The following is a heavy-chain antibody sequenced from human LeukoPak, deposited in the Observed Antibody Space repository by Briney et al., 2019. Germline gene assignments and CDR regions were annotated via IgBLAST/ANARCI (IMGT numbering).Heavy chain of an antibody. V-gene: IGHV4-4*07. J-gene: IGHJ4*02. D-gene: IGHD6-13*01. CDR1: GGSISSYY. CDR3: ARQIASAGTAGFDF. Sequence: SETLPLTCTVSGGSISSYYWSWIRQPAGKGLEWIGRIYSTGSTNYNPSLKSRVTMSVDTSKNQFSLRLRSVTAADTAVYYCARQIASAGTAGFDFWGQGTLVTVSS. CDR2: IYSTGST.